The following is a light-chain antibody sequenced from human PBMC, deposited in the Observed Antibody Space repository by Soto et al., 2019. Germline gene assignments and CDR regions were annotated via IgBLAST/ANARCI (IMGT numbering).Light chain of an antibody. CDR3: GAWDNNLSGYV. J-gene: IGLJ1*01. CDR1: NSDIGSNS. Sequence: QSVLTQPPSLSAAPGQKVTISCCGSNSDIGSNSVSWYQQLPGTAPKLLIYDNTKRPSGIPDRFSGSKSGTSATLGITGLQTGDEADYYCGAWDNNLSGYVFGAGTKVTVL. CDR2: DNT. V-gene: IGLV1-51*01.